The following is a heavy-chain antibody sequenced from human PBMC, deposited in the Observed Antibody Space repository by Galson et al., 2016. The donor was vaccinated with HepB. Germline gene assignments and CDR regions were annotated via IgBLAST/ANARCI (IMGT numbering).Heavy chain of an antibody. V-gene: IGHV4-31*03. Sequence: TLSLTCSVSGGSISSGAYYWSWIRQHPGKGLEWIGYISFSGSTHYNPSLKSRVTISADASKMQFSLPLTSVTAADTAVYSCARDRGYCSRTSCYDHLNFDYWGQGILVTVSS. CDR2: ISFSGST. CDR1: GGSISSGAYY. D-gene: IGHD2-2*01. CDR3: ARDRGYCSRTSCYDHLNFDY. J-gene: IGHJ4*02.